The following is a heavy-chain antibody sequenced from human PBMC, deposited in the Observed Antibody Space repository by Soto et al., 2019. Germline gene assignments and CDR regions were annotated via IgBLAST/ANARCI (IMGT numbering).Heavy chain of an antibody. CDR1: GFTFNNFA. V-gene: IGHV3-30*14. CDR2: ISYDGTYK. J-gene: IGHJ6*02. Sequence: GGSLRLSCAASGFTFNNFAMHWVRQAPGKGLEWVAFISYDGTYKYYADSVRGRFTVYRDNSKSTLFLQMNSLKFEDTAVYVCANEVDVAFSSLQYGMDVWGQGTTVTVSS. D-gene: IGHD5-12*01. CDR3: ANEVDVAFSSLQYGMDV.